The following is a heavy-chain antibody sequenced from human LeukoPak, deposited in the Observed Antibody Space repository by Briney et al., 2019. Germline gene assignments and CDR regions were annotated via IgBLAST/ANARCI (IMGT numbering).Heavy chain of an antibody. D-gene: IGHD2-15*01. Sequence: SETLSLTCTVSGGSVSSGSYYWSWIRQPPGKGLEWIGYIYYSGSTNYNPSLKSRVTISVDTSKNQFSLKLSSVTAADTAVYYCASGVVVAATASFDPLGPGNPGHRLL. CDR2: IYYSGST. CDR1: GGSVSSGSYY. CDR3: ASGVVVAATASFDP. V-gene: IGHV4-61*01. J-gene: IGHJ5*02.